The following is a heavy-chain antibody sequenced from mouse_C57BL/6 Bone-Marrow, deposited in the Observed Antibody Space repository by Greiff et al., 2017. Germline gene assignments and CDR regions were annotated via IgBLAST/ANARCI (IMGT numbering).Heavy chain of an antibody. J-gene: IGHJ4*01. V-gene: IGHV1-72*01. CDR2: IAPNSGGT. CDR3: ARRATMITTVYYYAMDY. Sequence: QVQLQQPGAELVKPGASVKLSCKASGYTFTSYWMHWVKQRPGRGLEWIGRIAPNSGGTKYNEKFKSKATLTVDKPSSTAYMQLSSLTSEDSAVYYCARRATMITTVYYYAMDYWGQGTSVTVSS. D-gene: IGHD2-4*01. CDR1: GYTFTSYW.